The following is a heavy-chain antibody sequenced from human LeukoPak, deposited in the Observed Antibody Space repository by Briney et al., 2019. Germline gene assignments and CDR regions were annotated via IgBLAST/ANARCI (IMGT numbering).Heavy chain of an antibody. CDR1: GYTSSGYY. CDR2: INPNSGGT. J-gene: IGHJ5*02. CDR3: ARVWLSSSSCGWFDP. D-gene: IGHD6-13*01. V-gene: IGHV1-2*02. Sequence: ASVKVSCKASGYTSSGYYLHWGRQAPGQGLEWMGWINPNSGGTNYAQKFQGRVTMTRDTSISTAYMELSRLRSDDTAVYYCARVWLSSSSCGWFDPWGQGTLVTVSS.